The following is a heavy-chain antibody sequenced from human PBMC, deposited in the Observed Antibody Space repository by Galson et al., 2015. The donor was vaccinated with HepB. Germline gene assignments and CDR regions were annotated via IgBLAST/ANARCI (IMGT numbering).Heavy chain of an antibody. CDR1: GFTFSSYA. J-gene: IGHJ5*02. Sequence: SLRLSCAASGFTFSSYAMSWVRQAPGKGLEWVSAISGSGGSTYYADSVKGRFTISRDNSKDTLYLQMNSLRAEDTAVYYCAKDRLGATDNWFDPWGQGTLVTVSS. V-gene: IGHV3-23*01. CDR3: AKDRLGATDNWFDP. CDR2: ISGSGGST. D-gene: IGHD1-26*01.